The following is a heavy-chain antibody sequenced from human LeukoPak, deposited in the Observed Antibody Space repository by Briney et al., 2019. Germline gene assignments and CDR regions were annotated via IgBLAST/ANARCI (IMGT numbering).Heavy chain of an antibody. Sequence: GGSLRLSCAASGFTFNTYAMSWVRQAPGKGLEWVSSISVSGGSTFYADSVKGRSSISRDNSKNTLYLQMNSLRVEDTAAYYCAKSRYGSGTPFDYWGQGTLVTVSS. V-gene: IGHV3-23*01. CDR3: AKSRYGSGTPFDY. J-gene: IGHJ4*02. CDR1: GFTFNTYA. CDR2: ISVSGGST. D-gene: IGHD3-10*01.